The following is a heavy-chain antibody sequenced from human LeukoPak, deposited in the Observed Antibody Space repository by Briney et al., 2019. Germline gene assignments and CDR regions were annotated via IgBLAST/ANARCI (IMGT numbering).Heavy chain of an antibody. CDR1: GFTFNNFA. Sequence: PGGSLRLSCSASGFTFNNFAMIWVRQAPGKGLEWLSYISGSSSAIYYADSVQGRFTISRDNAKNSLSLQMSSLRVEDTAVYYCVRDRTLGVRDGFILAWGQGTLVTVSS. D-gene: IGHD5-24*01. CDR3: VRDRTLGVRDGFILA. V-gene: IGHV3-48*01. J-gene: IGHJ5*02. CDR2: ISGSSSAI.